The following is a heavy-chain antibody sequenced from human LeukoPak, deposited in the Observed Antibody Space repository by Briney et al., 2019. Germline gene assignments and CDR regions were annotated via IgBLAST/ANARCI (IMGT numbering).Heavy chain of an antibody. D-gene: IGHD4-17*01. J-gene: IGHJ4*02. CDR2: IYYGGST. CDR3: ARESPYGDYVDRYFDY. Sequence: PSETLSLTRTVSGGSLSSSSYYWGWVRQPPGKGLEWIGSIYYGGSTYYNPSLKSRATISVDTSKNQFSLKLSSVTAADTAVYYCARESPYGDYVDRYFDYWGQGTLVTVSS. V-gene: IGHV4-39*02. CDR1: GGSLSSSSYY.